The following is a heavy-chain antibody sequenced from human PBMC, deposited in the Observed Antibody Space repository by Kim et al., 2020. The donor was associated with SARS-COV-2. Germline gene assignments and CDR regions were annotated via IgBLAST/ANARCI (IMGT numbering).Heavy chain of an antibody. V-gene: IGHV1-46*01. CDR2: INRSGGST. D-gene: IGHD3-22*01. CDR3: ARDRSGYYDSSGYYPRETTFDY. J-gene: IGHJ4*02. Sequence: LEWMGIINRSGGSTSYAQKFQGRVTMTRDTSTSTVYMELSSLRSEDTAVYYCARDRSGYYDSSGYYPRETTFDYWGQGTLVTVSS.